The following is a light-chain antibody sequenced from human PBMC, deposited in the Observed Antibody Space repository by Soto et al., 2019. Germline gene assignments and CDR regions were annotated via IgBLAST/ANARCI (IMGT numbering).Light chain of an antibody. Sequence: DIQMTQSPSTLSASVGDRVTITCRASQSISNWLAWYQQKAGKAPKLLIYKVSNLESGVPSRFSGSGSGTDFTLTISSLQPEDFATYYCQQSYSTPWTFGQGTKVDIK. V-gene: IGKV1-5*03. CDR3: QQSYSTPWT. CDR1: QSISNW. CDR2: KVS. J-gene: IGKJ1*01.